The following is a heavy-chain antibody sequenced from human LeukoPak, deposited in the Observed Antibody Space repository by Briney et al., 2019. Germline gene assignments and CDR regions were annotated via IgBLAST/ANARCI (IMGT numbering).Heavy chain of an antibody. Sequence: QAGGSLRRSCAASGFTFSSYAMSWVRQAPGKGLEWVSAISGSGGSTYYADSVKGRFTISRDNSKNTLYLQMNSLRAEDTAVYYCAKVYYDSSGSDYWGQGTLVTVSS. CDR1: GFTFSSYA. J-gene: IGHJ4*02. CDR2: ISGSGGST. V-gene: IGHV3-23*01. D-gene: IGHD3-22*01. CDR3: AKVYYDSSGSDY.